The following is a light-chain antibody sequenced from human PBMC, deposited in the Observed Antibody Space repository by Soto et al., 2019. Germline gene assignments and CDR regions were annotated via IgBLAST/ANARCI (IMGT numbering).Light chain of an antibody. J-gene: IGKJ1*01. CDR1: QSISSW. CDR3: QQSYRIPPWT. V-gene: IGKV1-39*01. CDR2: AAS. Sequence: DIQMTQSPSTLSASVGDRVTITCRASQSISSWLAWYQQRPGKAPELLIYAASNLQSGVPSRFSGSGSGTDFALTISSLQPEDFATYYCQQSYRIPPWTFGQGTKVDIK.